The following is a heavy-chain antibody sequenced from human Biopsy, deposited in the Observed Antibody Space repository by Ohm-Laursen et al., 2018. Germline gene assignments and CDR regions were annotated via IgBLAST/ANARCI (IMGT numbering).Heavy chain of an antibody. Sequence: EASVKASCKASGYTFTRHDINSVRQATGQGLEWMGWMSPNTGNTVYAQRFQDRVTMTSDTSTGTAYMELTSLTSDDTAVYFCARWETTLGRSLDSWGQGTLVAVSS. CDR2: MSPNTGNT. J-gene: IGHJ4*02. V-gene: IGHV1-8*01. D-gene: IGHD1-26*01. CDR3: ARWETTLGRSLDS. CDR1: GYTFTRHD.